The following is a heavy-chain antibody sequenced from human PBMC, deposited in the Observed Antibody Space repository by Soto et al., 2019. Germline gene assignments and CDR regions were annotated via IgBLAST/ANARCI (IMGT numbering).Heavy chain of an antibody. CDR3: ARDADAYSKFDY. CDR2: IWYDGSNK. Sequence: GGSLSXPXPASGFTFSTYGMHWVRQAPGKGLEWVAVIWYDGSNKYYADSVKGRFTISRDNFKNTLYLQMNSLRAEDTAMYFCARDADAYSKFDYWGQGTLVTVSS. CDR1: GFTFSTYG. V-gene: IGHV3-33*01. D-gene: IGHD4-4*01. J-gene: IGHJ4*02.